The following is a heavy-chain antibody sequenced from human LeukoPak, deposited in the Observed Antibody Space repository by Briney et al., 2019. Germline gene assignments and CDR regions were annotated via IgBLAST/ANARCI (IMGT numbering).Heavy chain of an antibody. D-gene: IGHD1-26*01. CDR2: IGTSGSYI. CDR1: GFTFSSYG. CDR3: AKEGGVYSTPYYMDV. V-gene: IGHV3-21*01. Sequence: GGSLRLSCAASGFTFSSYGMNWVRQAPGKGLEWVSSIGTSGSYIYYTDSVKGRFTISRDNAKNSLYLQMNSLRAEDTAVYYCAKEGGVYSTPYYMDVWGKGTTVTVSS. J-gene: IGHJ6*03.